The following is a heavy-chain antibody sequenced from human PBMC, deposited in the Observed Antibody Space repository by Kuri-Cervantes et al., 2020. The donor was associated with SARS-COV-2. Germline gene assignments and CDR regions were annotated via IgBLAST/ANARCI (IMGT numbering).Heavy chain of an antibody. D-gene: IGHD3-3*01. Sequence: WGSLRLSCTVSGGSISSYYWSWIQQPPGKGLEWIGYIYYSGSTDYNPSLKSRVTISVDTSKNQFSLKLSSVTAADTAVYYCARRGTIFGVATFDYWGQGTLVTVSS. J-gene: IGHJ4*02. CDR1: GGSISSYY. CDR3: ARRGTIFGVATFDY. CDR2: IYYSGST. V-gene: IGHV4-59*01.